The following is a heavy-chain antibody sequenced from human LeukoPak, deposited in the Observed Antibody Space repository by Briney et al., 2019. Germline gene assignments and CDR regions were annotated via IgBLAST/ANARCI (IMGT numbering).Heavy chain of an antibody. Sequence: GESLKISCKGSGYSFTTYWIGWVRQMPGKGLEWVGIINPGDSVPRYRPSFQGQVTISADKSISTAYLQWSSLKASDTAMYYCARHGLGSSWFGFDYWGQGTLVTVSS. CDR1: GYSFTTYW. D-gene: IGHD6-13*01. CDR2: INPGDSVP. V-gene: IGHV5-51*01. J-gene: IGHJ4*02. CDR3: ARHGLGSSWFGFDY.